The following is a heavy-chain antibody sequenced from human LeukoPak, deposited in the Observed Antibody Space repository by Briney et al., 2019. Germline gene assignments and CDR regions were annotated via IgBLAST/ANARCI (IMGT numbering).Heavy chain of an antibody. CDR2: IYYSGNT. CDR1: GGSISSGDYY. V-gene: IGHV4-30-4*01. Sequence: SETLSLTCTVSGGSISSGDYYWSWIRQPPGKGLEWIGYIYYSGNTYYNPSLKSRVTISVDTSKNQFSLRLSSVTAADTAVYYCARQLPDYSLDYWGQGTLVTVSS. CDR3: ARQLPDYSLDY. D-gene: IGHD2-15*01. J-gene: IGHJ4*02.